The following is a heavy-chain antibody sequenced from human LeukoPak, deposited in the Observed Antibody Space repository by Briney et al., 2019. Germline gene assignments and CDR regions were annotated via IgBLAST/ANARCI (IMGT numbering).Heavy chain of an antibody. V-gene: IGHV3-23*01. Sequence: GGSLRLSCAASGFTFSSYAMSWVRQAPGKGLEWVSAISGSGGNTYYADSVKGRFTISRDNSKNTLYLQMNSLRAEDTAVYYCAKEERGTWYYYGSGSYYWGQGTLVTVSS. J-gene: IGHJ4*02. D-gene: IGHD3-10*01. CDR2: ISGSGGNT. CDR3: AKEERGTWYYYGSGSYY. CDR1: GFTFSSYA.